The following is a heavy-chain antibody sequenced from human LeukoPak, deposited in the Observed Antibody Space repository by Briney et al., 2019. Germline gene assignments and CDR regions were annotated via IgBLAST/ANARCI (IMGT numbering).Heavy chain of an antibody. J-gene: IGHJ4*02. D-gene: IGHD6-13*01. CDR3: TRQRIAATSSNPIFES. V-gene: IGHV4-59*08. Sequence: SETLSLTCTVSGGSISSYYWSWIRQPPGKGLEWIGYIYYSGSTYYNPSLKSPVTISVDTSKNVFSLKLSSVTAADTAVYYCTRQRIAATSSNPIFESWGQGTLVSVSS. CDR2: IYYSGST. CDR1: GGSISSYY.